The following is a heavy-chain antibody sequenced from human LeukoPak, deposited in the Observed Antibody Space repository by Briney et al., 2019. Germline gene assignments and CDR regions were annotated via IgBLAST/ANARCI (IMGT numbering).Heavy chain of an antibody. Sequence: PGGSPRLSCAASGFTFSNYEMNWARQAPGKGLEWVSYISISGSTIYYADSVKGRFTISRDNAKNSLYLQMNSLRAEDTAVYYCAREGVVVSAAVDYWGQGTLVTVSS. CDR3: AREGVVVSAAVDY. D-gene: IGHD2-2*01. CDR1: GFTFSNYE. CDR2: ISISGSTI. V-gene: IGHV3-48*03. J-gene: IGHJ4*02.